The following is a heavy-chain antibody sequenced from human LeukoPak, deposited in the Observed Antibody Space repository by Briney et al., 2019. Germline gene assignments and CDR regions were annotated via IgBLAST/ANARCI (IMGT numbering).Heavy chain of an antibody. CDR1: GFTLSCCG. CDR2: VRYDGGNV. V-gene: IGHV3-30*02. Sequence: GGSLRLSCAASGFTLSCCGMHWVRQAPGKGLEWVAFVRYDGGNVYYADSVKGRFTISRDNFKNTLSLQMNSLRAEDTAMYYCAKDGDDCIEHWGQGALVTVSS. D-gene: IGHD2-21*01. CDR3: AKDGDDCIEH. J-gene: IGHJ4*02.